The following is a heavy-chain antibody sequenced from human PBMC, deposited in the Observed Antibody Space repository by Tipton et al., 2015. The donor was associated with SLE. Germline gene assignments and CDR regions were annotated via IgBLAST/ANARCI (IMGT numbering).Heavy chain of an antibody. CDR2: IYYSGST. CDR1: GGSISSSSYY. CDR3: AGGGGVGSSGWNY. Sequence: TLSLTCTVSGGSISSSSYYWGWIRQPPGKGLEWIGSIYYSGSTYYNPSLKSRVTISVDTSKNQFSLKLSSMTAADTAVYYCAGGGGVGSSGWNYWGQGTLVTVSS. V-gene: IGHV4-39*07. D-gene: IGHD6-19*01. J-gene: IGHJ4*02.